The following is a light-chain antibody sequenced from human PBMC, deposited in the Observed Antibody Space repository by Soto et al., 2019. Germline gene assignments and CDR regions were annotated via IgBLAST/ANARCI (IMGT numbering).Light chain of an antibody. CDR1: QSINHW. CDR3: QQYDSHPYT. V-gene: IGKV1-5*01. J-gene: IGKJ2*01. Sequence: DIQMTQSPSSLSASVGDRVTITCRASQSINHWLAWYQQKPGKAPKFLIYDASTLRNGVPSRFSGRGSGTEFTLTISSLQPDDFATYYCQQYDSHPYTFGQGTQVEI. CDR2: DAS.